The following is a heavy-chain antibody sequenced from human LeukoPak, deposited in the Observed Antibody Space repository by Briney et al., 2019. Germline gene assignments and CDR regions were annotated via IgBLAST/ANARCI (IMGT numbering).Heavy chain of an antibody. J-gene: IGHJ3*01. Sequence: SETLSLTCSVSGDSMNKNFWSWIRQPPGKGLEWIGYIFHSGTTNYSPSLESRVTISLDTSKNQFSLMLTSVTAADTAVNYCARRMITTSDTFDLWGQGTMVTVSS. D-gene: IGHD3-16*01. CDR1: GDSMNKNF. V-gene: IGHV4-59*01. CDR3: ARRMITTSDTFDL. CDR2: IFHSGTT.